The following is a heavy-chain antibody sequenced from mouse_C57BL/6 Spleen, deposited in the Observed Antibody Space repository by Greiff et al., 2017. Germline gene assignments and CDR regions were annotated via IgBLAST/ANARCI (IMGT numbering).Heavy chain of an antibody. J-gene: IGHJ4*01. CDR1: GYTFTSYW. D-gene: IGHD1-1*01. V-gene: IGHV1-69*01. Sequence: QVQLQQPGAELVMPGASVKLSCKASGYTFTSYWMHWVKQRPGQGLEWIGEIDPSDSYTNYNQKFKGKSTLTVDKSSSTAYMQLSSLTSEDSAVYYCARPVVATGAMDHWGQGTSVTVSS. CDR3: ARPVVATGAMDH. CDR2: IDPSDSYT.